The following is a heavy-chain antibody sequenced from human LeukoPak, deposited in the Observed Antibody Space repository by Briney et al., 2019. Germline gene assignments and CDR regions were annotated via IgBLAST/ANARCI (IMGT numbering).Heavy chain of an antibody. V-gene: IGHV1-18*01. CDR3: ARDRTAMIKRDHYYYMDV. CDR1: GYTFTSYG. D-gene: IGHD5-18*01. Sequence: VASVKVSCNTSGYTFTSYGISWVRQAPGQGLEWMGWISPYNGNTNYAQNLQGRVTMTTDTSTSTAYMELRSLRSDDTAVYYCARDRTAMIKRDHYYYMDVWGKGTTVIVSS. CDR2: ISPYNGNT. J-gene: IGHJ6*03.